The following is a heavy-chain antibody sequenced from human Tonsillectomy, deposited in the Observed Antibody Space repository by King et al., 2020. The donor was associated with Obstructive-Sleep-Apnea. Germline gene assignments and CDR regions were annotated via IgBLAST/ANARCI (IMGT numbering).Heavy chain of an antibody. Sequence: QLQESGPGLVKPSETLSLTCTVSGGSISSYYWSWIRQPPGKGLEWIGYIYYSGSTNYNPSLKSRVTISVDTSKNQFSLKLSSVTAADTAVYYCARVHDGDYRPSWYFDLWGRGTLVTVSS. CDR3: ARVHDGDYRPSWYFDL. V-gene: IGHV4-59*01. CDR1: GGSISSYY. J-gene: IGHJ2*01. CDR2: IYYSGST. D-gene: IGHD4-17*01.